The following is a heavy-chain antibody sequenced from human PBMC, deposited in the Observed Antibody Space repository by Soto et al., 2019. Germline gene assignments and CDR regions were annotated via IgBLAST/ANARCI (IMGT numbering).Heavy chain of an antibody. Sequence: KQSQTLSLTCTVSGGSISSSSYYWGWIRQPPGKGLEWIGSIYYSGSTYYNPSLKSRVTISVDTSKNQFSLKLSSVTAADTAVYYCARGWATKPRLLRNWFDPWGQGTLVTVSS. D-gene: IGHD5-12*01. CDR1: GGSISSSSYY. CDR3: ARGWATKPRLLRNWFDP. V-gene: IGHV4-39*01. J-gene: IGHJ5*02. CDR2: IYYSGST.